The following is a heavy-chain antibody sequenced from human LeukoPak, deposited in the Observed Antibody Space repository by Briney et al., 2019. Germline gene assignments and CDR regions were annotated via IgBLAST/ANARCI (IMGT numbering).Heavy chain of an antibody. CDR1: GGTFSSSA. Sequence: GASVTVSCKASGGTFSSSAISWVRQAPGQGLEWMGRHIPILGIANYAQKFQGRVTITADKSTSTAYMELSSLRSEDTAVYYCASESPTGTRGYYYYGMDVWGQGTTVTVSS. CDR3: ASESPTGTRGYYYYGMDV. V-gene: IGHV1-69*04. CDR2: HIPILGIA. D-gene: IGHD1-1*01. J-gene: IGHJ6*02.